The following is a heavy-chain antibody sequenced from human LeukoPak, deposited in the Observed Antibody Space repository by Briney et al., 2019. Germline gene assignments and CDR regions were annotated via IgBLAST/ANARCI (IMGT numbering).Heavy chain of an antibody. CDR2: ISAYNGNT. CDR1: GYRFTVYH. J-gene: IGHJ4*02. D-gene: IGHD1-26*01. V-gene: IGHV1-18*04. CDR3: AREGLVGATDY. Sequence: ASVKVSCKASGYRFTVYHIHWVRQAPGQGLEWMGWISAYNGNTNYAQKLQGRVTMTTDTSTSTAYMELRSLRSDDTAVYYCAREGLVGATDYWGQGTLVTVSS.